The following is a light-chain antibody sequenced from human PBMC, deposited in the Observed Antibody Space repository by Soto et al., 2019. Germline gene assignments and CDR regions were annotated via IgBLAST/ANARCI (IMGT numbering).Light chain of an antibody. Sequence: DIQMTQSPSTLSAYVGDRVTITCRASQSISTRLAWYQQKPGEAPKLLIYAASTLYGGVPSRFSGSGSGTDFVLTITSLQAEDFATYYCQQLRMYPSTFGGGTKVDIK. CDR3: QQLRMYPST. CDR2: AAS. J-gene: IGKJ4*01. V-gene: IGKV1-5*01. CDR1: QSISTR.